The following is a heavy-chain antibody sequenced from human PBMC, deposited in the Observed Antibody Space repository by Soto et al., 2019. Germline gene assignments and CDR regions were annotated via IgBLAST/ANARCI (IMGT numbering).Heavy chain of an antibody. D-gene: IGHD1-7*01. Sequence: SETLSLTCAVYGGSFSGYYWSWIRQPPGKGLEWIGEINHSGGTNYNPSLKSRVTISVDTSKNQFSLKLSSVTAADTAVYYCARELELLDYFDYWGQGTLVTVSS. J-gene: IGHJ4*02. CDR3: ARELELLDYFDY. CDR1: GGSFSGYY. CDR2: INHSGGT. V-gene: IGHV4-34*01.